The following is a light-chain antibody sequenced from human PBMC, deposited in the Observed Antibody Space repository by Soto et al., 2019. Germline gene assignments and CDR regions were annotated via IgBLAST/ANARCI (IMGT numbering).Light chain of an antibody. CDR2: DAS. Sequence: DIQMTQSPSSLSASVGDRVTITCQASQDISNYLNWNQQKPGKAPKLLIYDASNLETGVPSRFSGSGSGTDFTFTISILQPEDIATYYCQHRGTFGQGTRLEIK. J-gene: IGKJ5*01. CDR3: QHRGT. CDR1: QDISNY. V-gene: IGKV1-33*01.